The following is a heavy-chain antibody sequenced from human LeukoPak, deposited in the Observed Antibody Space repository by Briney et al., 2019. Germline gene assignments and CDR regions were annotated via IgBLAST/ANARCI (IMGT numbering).Heavy chain of an antibody. CDR1: GGSFSGYY. CDR3: ASVAVAGTLDY. D-gene: IGHD6-19*01. Sequence: SETLSLTCAVYGGSFSGYYWSWIRQPPGKGLEWIGEINHSGSTNYNPSLKSRVTMSVDTSKNQFSLKLSSVTAADTAVYYCASVAVAGTLDYWGQGTLVTVSS. V-gene: IGHV4-34*01. J-gene: IGHJ4*02. CDR2: INHSGST.